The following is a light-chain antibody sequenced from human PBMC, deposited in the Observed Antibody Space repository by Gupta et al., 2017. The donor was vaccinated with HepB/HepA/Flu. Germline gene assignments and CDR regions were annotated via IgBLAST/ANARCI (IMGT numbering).Light chain of an antibody. CDR3: RQSDSAPLT. Sequence: DIPMTQSPSSLSASVGARVTITCRASQNIRNYLIWYQQKPGKAPKVLIYGASSLQSGVSSGFSGSGSGTDFTLTIGRLQTEDVGTYYCRQSDSAPLTFGGGTKVEIK. V-gene: IGKV1-39*01. CDR2: GAS. CDR1: QNIRNY. J-gene: IGKJ4*01.